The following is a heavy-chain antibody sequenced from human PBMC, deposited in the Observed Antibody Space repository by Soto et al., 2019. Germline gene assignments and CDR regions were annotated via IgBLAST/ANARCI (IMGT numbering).Heavy chain of an antibody. CDR1: GYSFTSYW. D-gene: IGHD3-22*01. Sequence: LKISCKGSGYSFTSYWIGWVRQMPGKGLEWMGIIYPGDSDTRYSPSFQGQVTISADKSISTAYLQWSSLKASDTAMYYCARRYYYDSTTYSPFDHWGQGTLVTVSS. V-gene: IGHV5-51*01. CDR2: IYPGDSDT. J-gene: IGHJ4*02. CDR3: ARRYYYDSTTYSPFDH.